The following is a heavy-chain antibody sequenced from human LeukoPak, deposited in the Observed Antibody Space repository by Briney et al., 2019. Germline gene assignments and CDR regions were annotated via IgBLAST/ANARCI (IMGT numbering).Heavy chain of an antibody. CDR2: IYRSGIT. J-gene: IGHJ4*02. Sequence: PSETLSLTCNVSGDSLSSGNYYWGWIRQPPGEGLQWIGFIYRSGITYYNSSLKSRVTISIDTSTSQFSLRLTSVTAADTAVYYCARQPVLPHPHFDFWGQGTLVTVSS. CDR3: ARQPVLPHPHFDF. V-gene: IGHV4-39*01. CDR1: GDSLSSGNYY.